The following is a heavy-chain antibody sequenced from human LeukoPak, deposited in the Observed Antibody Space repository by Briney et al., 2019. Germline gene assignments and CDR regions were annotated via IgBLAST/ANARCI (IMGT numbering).Heavy chain of an antibody. CDR2: IHHSGTT. Sequence: SETLSLTCTVSGDSVSRYFWNWIRQPPGKGLEWIGYIHHSGTTNYNPSLKSRVAISVDTPKNQFSLKLSSVTAADTAVYLCARGGGCTTTSCDFDWWGQGTQVTVSS. CDR3: ARGGGCTTTSCDFDW. D-gene: IGHD2-8*01. CDR1: GDSVSRYF. J-gene: IGHJ4*02. V-gene: IGHV4-59*02.